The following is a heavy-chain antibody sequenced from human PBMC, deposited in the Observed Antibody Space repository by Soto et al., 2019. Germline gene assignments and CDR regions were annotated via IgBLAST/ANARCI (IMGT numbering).Heavy chain of an antibody. CDR3: ARRNVLPLHEVSFDV. CDR1: GFSLTDRGHTMGLG. J-gene: IGHJ2*01. V-gene: IGHV2-5*02. CDR2: IYWDDVT. Sequence: QITLTESGLTLLKPTQPLTLTCSYSGFSLTDRGHTMGLGVGLVRPSPGKPPEYIAAIYWDDVTRSRSSLKKRLSITKDDSKQEVVLTMTDMDPVDGGPYSCARRNVLPLHEVSFDVWGRGALGSFSS. D-gene: IGHD2-8*02.